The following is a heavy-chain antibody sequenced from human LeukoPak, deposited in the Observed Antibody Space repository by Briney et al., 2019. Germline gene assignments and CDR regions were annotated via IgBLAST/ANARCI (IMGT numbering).Heavy chain of an antibody. CDR3: AREGGGRLSGSPDAFDI. J-gene: IGHJ3*02. V-gene: IGHV1-2*04. CDR1: GYTFTSYY. Sequence: ASVKVSCKASGYTFTSYYMHWVRQAPGQGLEWMGWINPNSGGTNYAQKFQGWVTMTRDTSISTAYMELSRLRSDDTAVYYCAREGGGRLSGSPDAFDIWGQGTMVTVSS. D-gene: IGHD5-12*01. CDR2: INPNSGGT.